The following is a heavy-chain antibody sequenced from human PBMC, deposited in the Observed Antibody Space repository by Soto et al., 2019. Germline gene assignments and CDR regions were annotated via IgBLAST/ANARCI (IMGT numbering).Heavy chain of an antibody. D-gene: IGHD3-3*01. Sequence: PGGSLRLSCAASGFTFSSYGMHWVRQAPGKGLEWVAVISYDGSNKYYADSVKGRFTISRDNSKNTLYLQMNSLRAEDTAVYYCAKDLRSSITIFGVVTKTYYYYYGMDVWGQGTTVTVSS. J-gene: IGHJ6*02. CDR3: AKDLRSSITIFGVVTKTYYYYYGMDV. V-gene: IGHV3-30*18. CDR1: GFTFSSYG. CDR2: ISYDGSNK.